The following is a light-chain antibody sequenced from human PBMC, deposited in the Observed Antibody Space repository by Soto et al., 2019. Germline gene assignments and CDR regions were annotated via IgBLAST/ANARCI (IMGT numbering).Light chain of an antibody. J-gene: IGKJ1*01. CDR3: QQYNNWPPWT. CDR1: QSVSSD. V-gene: IGKV3-15*01. Sequence: IVMTQSPATLSVSPGERATLSCRASQSVSSDLAWYQQKPGQAPRHLIYGASTRATGIPARFSGSGSGTEFTLTISSLQPEDFAVYYCQQYNNWPPWTFGQGTKVEIK. CDR2: GAS.